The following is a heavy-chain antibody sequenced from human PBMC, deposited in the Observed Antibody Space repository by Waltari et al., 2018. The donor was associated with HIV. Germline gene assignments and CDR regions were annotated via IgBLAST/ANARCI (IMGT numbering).Heavy chain of an antibody. CDR2: IYYTGAT. V-gene: IGHV4-39*01. Sequence: QVQLQESGPGLVKPSETLSLTCTVSGGSISTSGYYWGWIRKPPGMGLQWIGIIYYTGATDYNPSLKSGVTISVDTSNNQFSLKLTSVTAADTAVYYCARSSGHEYYFHGMYVWGQGTTVTVSS. CDR3: ARSSGHEYYFHGMYV. D-gene: IGHD3-22*01. J-gene: IGHJ6*02. CDR1: GGSISTSGYY.